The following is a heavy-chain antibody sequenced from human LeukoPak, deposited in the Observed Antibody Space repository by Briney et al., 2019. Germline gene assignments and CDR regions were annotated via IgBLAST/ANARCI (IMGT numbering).Heavy chain of an antibody. CDR2: ISGSGGST. J-gene: IGHJ4*02. CDR1: GFTFSSYA. D-gene: IGHD3-9*01. V-gene: IGHV3-23*01. Sequence: GGSLRLSCAASGFTFSSYAMSWVRQAPGKGLEWVSAISGSGGSTYYADSVKGRFTISRDNSKNTLYLQMNSLRAEDTAVYYCAIDRPDILTGSQFDYWGQGTLVTVPS. CDR3: AIDRPDILTGSQFDY.